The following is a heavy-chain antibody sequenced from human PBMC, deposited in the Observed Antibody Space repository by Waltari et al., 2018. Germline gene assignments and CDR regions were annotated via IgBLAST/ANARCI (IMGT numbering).Heavy chain of an antibody. V-gene: IGHV3-48*01. Sequence: EVQLVESGGGLVQPGGSLRLSCAASGFTFSSYSMNWVRQAPGKGLEWVSYISSSSSTIYYADAVKGRFTISRDNSKNTLYLQMNSLRAEDTAVYYCARSRAFDIWGQGTMVTVSS. CDR3: ARSRAFDI. CDR2: ISSSSSTI. J-gene: IGHJ3*02. CDR1: GFTFSSYS.